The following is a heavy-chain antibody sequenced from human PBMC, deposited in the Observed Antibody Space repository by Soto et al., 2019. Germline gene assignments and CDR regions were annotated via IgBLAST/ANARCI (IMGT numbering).Heavy chain of an antibody. Sequence: QVQLQESGPGLVKPSETLSLTCTVSGGTISSYLWSWIWQSPGKGLEWIGYISSSGTTNYNPSLKSRVTISVDTSKNQVSLKLTSATAADTAVYYCARGTLRVWGKGTTVTVSS. J-gene: IGHJ6*03. CDR3: ARGTLRV. CDR2: ISSSGTT. V-gene: IGHV4-59*13. CDR1: GGTISSYL.